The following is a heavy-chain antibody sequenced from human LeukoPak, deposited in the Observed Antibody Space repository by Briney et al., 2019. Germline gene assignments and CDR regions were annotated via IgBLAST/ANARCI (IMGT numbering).Heavy chain of an antibody. Sequence: AGGSLRLSCAASGFTFSSYWMHWVRQAPGEGLVWVSRINSDGSSTSYADSVKGRFTISRDNAKNTLYLQMNSLRAEDTAVYYCALQPYYYYYYMDVWGKGTTVTVSS. CDR3: ALQPYYYYYYMDV. V-gene: IGHV3-74*01. CDR2: INSDGSST. J-gene: IGHJ6*03. D-gene: IGHD1-1*01. CDR1: GFTFSSYW.